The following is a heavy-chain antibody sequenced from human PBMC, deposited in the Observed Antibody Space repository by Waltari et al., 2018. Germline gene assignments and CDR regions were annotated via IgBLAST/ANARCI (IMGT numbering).Heavy chain of an antibody. D-gene: IGHD1-26*01. V-gene: IGHV3-30*02. CDR1: GFTFNSSD. Sequence: QVQLVESGGGVVQPGGSLRLSCAASGFTFNSSDMHWVRQVPGKGLEWVAFIRYDGTNTYYTDSVKGRFTISRDNSKNTLYLQMNSLRAEDTAVYYCAKREWGQGTLVIVSS. CDR2: IRYDGTNT. J-gene: IGHJ4*02. CDR3: AKRE.